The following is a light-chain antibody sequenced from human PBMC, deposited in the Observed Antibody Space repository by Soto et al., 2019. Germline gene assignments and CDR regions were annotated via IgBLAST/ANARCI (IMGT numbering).Light chain of an antibody. CDR2: EVS. CDR1: NSDIGAYVF. Sequence: QSALTQPASVSGSPGQSITISCTGTNSDIGAYVFVSWYQQHPGKAPKLIIYEVSKRPSGVSNRFSGSKSGYTASLTISGLQAEDECNYYCSEFTTDSNVIVGGGTK. V-gene: IGLV2-14*01. CDR3: SEFTTDSNVI. J-gene: IGLJ2*01.